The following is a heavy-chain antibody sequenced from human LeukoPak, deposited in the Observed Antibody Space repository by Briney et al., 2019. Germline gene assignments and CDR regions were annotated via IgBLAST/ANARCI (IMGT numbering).Heavy chain of an antibody. D-gene: IGHD3-22*01. J-gene: IGHJ6*03. Sequence: SETLCLTCTVSGGSISSSSYYWGRIRQPPGKGLEWIVSFYYSGSAYYNPSLKSLLTISVDTSKNQFSLKLSSVTAADTAVYYCARAMYYDSSGYSYYYYYYYMDVWGKGTTVTVSS. V-gene: IGHV4-39*07. CDR3: ARAMYYDSSGYSYYYYYYYMDV. CDR2: FYYSGSA. CDR1: GGSISSSSYY.